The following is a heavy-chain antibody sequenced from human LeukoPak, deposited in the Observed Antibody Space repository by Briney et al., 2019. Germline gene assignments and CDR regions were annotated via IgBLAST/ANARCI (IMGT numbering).Heavy chain of an antibody. D-gene: IGHD3-22*01. J-gene: IGHJ4*02. CDR3: ARLNYYDSSVGFDY. CDR1: GFTFSSYW. V-gene: IGHV3-7*01. Sequence: PGGSLRLSCAASGFTFSSYWMSWVRQAPGKGLEWVANIKQDGSEKYYVDSVKGRFTISRDNAKNSLYLQMNSLRAEDTAVYYCARLNYYDSSVGFDYWGQGTLVTVSS. CDR2: IKQDGSEK.